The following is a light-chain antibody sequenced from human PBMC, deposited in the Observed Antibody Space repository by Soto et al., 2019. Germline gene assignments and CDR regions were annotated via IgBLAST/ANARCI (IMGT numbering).Light chain of an antibody. V-gene: IGKV4-1*01. CDR2: WSS. CDR1: QRLTFVSNNQSH. J-gene: IGKJ4*01. CDR3: QKYNSAPLT. Sequence: IVVRQSPESLTVSLGEGATLNCWSSQRLTFVSNNQSHLAWYQQKTGQAPKLLLSWSSARASGVPARFSGSGSGTHFTLTITNLQVEDVATYYCQKYNSAPLTFGGGTKVDIK.